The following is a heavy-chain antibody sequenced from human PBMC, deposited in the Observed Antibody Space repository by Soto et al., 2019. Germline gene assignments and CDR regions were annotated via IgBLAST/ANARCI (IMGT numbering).Heavy chain of an antibody. CDR1: GGSISIYY. Sequence: PSETLSLTCTVSGGSISIYYWSLIRQPAGKGLEWIGRIYTSGSTNYNPSLKSRVTMSVDTSKNQFSLKLSSVTAADTAVYYCERDQILRYFDWLFLDDAFDIWGQGTMVTVSS. D-gene: IGHD3-9*01. J-gene: IGHJ3*02. V-gene: IGHV4-4*07. CDR3: ERDQILRYFDWLFLDDAFDI. CDR2: IYTSGST.